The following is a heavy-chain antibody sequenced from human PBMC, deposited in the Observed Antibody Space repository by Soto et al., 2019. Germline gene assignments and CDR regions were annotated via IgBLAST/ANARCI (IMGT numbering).Heavy chain of an antibody. CDR2: ISYDGSNK. D-gene: IGHD3-10*01. CDR1: GFTFSSYG. J-gene: IGHJ6*02. V-gene: IGHV3-30*18. Sequence: GGSLRLSCAASGFTFSSYGMHWVRQAPGKGLEWVAVISYDGSNKYYADSVKGRFTISRDNSKNTLYLQMNSLRAEDTAVYYCAKEIHYYYGSGSYVVPLYGMDVWGQGTTVTVSS. CDR3: AKEIHYYYGSGSYVVPLYGMDV.